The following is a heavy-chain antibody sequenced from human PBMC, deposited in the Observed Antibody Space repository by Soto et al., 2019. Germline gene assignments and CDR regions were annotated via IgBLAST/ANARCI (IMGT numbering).Heavy chain of an antibody. CDR3: ARDRGYCSGGSCYRCFDL. D-gene: IGHD2-15*01. V-gene: IGHV3-23*01. J-gene: IGHJ2*01. CDR1: GFNFNNNG. CDR2: ISSDAAST. Sequence: GGSLRLSCAASGFNFNNNGMSWVRQAPGKGLEWVSTISSDAASTYYADSVKGRFTISRDNSKNTMYVQMDSLRAEDTAIYYCARDRGYCSGGSCYRCFDLWGRGTLVTVSS.